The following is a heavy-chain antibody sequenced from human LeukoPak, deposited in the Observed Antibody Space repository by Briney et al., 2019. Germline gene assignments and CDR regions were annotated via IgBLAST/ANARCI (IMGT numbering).Heavy chain of an antibody. D-gene: IGHD4-17*01. Sequence: GGSLRLSCAASGFTFSSYSMNWVRQAPGKGLEWVSSISSSSSYIYYADSVKGRFTISRDNAKNSLYLQMNSLRAEDTAVYYCARDGSNGDRALDYWGQGTLVTVSS. CDR3: ARDGSNGDRALDY. CDR1: GFTFSSYS. J-gene: IGHJ4*02. V-gene: IGHV3-21*01. CDR2: ISSSSSYI.